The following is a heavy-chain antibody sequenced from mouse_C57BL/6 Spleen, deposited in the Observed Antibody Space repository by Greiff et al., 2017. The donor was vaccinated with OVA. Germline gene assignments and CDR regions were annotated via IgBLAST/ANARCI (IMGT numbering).Heavy chain of an antibody. J-gene: IGHJ3*01. D-gene: IGHD3-2*02. CDR1: GFTFSSYG. CDR3: AREETAQAKAWFAY. V-gene: IGHV5-6*02. CDR2: ISSGGSYT. Sequence: DVKLVESGGDLVKPGGSLKLSCAASGFTFSSYGMSWVRQTPDKRLEWVATISSGGSYTYYPDSVKGRFTISRDNAKNTLYLQMSSLKSEDTAMYYCAREETAQAKAWFAYWGQGTLVTVSA.